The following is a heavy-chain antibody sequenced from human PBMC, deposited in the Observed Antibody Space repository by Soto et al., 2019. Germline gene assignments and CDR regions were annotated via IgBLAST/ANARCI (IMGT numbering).Heavy chain of an antibody. Sequence: QLQLQESGPGLVKPSETLSLSCTVSGGSITSSGYYWGWIRQPPGKGLEWFGSIYYSGSTYYNPNPRPRLTIPVDPSTNPSDLKVSAVTAADTALYYCARGKSSCKADHFDNWGQGTLVTVSS. CDR3: ARGKSSCKADHFDN. J-gene: IGHJ4*02. CDR2: IYYSGST. D-gene: IGHD6-19*01. V-gene: IGHV4-39*01. CDR1: GGSITSSGYY.